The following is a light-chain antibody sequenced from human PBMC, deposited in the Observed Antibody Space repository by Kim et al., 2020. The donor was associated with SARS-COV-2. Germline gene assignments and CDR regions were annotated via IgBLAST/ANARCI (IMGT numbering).Light chain of an antibody. V-gene: IGLV3-1*01. CDR2: KDN. Sequence: SYELTQPPSVSVSPGQAASITCSGDKLGDKFACWYQQKPGQSPVLVIYKDNKRPSGIPERFSGSNSGNTATLTISGTQAMDEADYYCQAWDDTTVVFGGGTKRTV. CDR3: QAWDDTTVV. J-gene: IGLJ2*01. CDR1: KLGDKF.